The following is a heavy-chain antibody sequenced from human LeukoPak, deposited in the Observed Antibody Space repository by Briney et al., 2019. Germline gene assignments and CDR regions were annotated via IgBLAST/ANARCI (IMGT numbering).Heavy chain of an antibody. V-gene: IGHV3-11*04. D-gene: IGHD3-10*01. CDR2: ISSSGSTI. CDR3: ARDRRGLLYGSGSYPDY. Sequence: PGGSLRLSCAASGFTFSNFAMSWVRQAPGKGLEWVSYISSSGSTIYYADSVKGRFTISRDNAKNSLYLQMNSLRAEDTAVYYCARDRRGLLYGSGSYPDYWGQGTLVTVSS. CDR1: GFTFSNFA. J-gene: IGHJ4*02.